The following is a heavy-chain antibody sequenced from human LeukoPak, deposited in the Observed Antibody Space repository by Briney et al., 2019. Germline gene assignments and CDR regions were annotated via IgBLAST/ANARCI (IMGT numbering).Heavy chain of an antibody. Sequence: SETLSLTCTVSGGSISSYYWSWIRQPAGKGLEWIGRIYTSGSTNYNPPLKSRVTMSVDTSKNQFSLKLSSVTAADTAVYYCARDLSRYSSSWYSWFDPWGQGTLVTVSS. D-gene: IGHD6-13*01. CDR3: ARDLSRYSSSWYSWFDP. J-gene: IGHJ5*02. CDR1: GGSISSYY. V-gene: IGHV4-4*07. CDR2: IYTSGST.